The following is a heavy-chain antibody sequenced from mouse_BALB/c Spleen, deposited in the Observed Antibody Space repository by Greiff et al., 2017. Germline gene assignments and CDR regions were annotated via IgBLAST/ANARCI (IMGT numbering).Heavy chain of an antibody. D-gene: IGHD2-4*01. Sequence: EVQLQQSGPELVKPGASVKMSCKASGYTFTDYYMKWVKQSHGKSLEWIGDINPNNGGTSYNQKFKGKATLTVDKSSSTAYMQLNSLTSEDSAVYYCANGGGYDYDDGAWFAYWGQGTLVTVSA. V-gene: IGHV1-26*01. CDR3: ANGGGYDYDDGAWFAY. CDR2: INPNNGGT. CDR1: GYTFTDYY. J-gene: IGHJ3*01.